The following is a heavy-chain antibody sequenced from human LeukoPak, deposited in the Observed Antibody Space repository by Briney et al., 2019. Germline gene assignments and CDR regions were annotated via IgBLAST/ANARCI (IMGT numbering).Heavy chain of an antibody. CDR2: ISYDGSNK. J-gene: IGHJ6*02. CDR1: GFTFSSYA. D-gene: IGHD6-13*01. Sequence: GGSLRLSCAASGFTFSSYAMHWVRQAPGKGLEWVAVISYDGSNKYYADSVKGRFTISRDNSKNTLFLQMNSLRAEDTAVYYCARARSQIAAAGRNRYYYGMDVWGQGTTVTVSS. CDR3: ARARSQIAAAGRNRYYYGMDV. V-gene: IGHV3-30-3*01.